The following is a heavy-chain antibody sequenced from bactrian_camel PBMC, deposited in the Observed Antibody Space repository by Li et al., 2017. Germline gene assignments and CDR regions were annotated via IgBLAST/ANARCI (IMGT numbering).Heavy chain of an antibody. J-gene: IGHJ4*01. CDR3: MGAPFDP. Sequence: VQLVESGGGLVQPGGSLKLSCAASGFRFSSYAMSWVRQAPGKELEWVTTIESSGDSTYYTDSVKGRFTITRDNAKNTVILQLNSLKTEDMAMYYCMGAPFDPWGQGTQDTVS. CDR1: GFRFSSYA. D-gene: IGHD3*01. CDR2: IESSGDST. V-gene: IGHV3S31*01.